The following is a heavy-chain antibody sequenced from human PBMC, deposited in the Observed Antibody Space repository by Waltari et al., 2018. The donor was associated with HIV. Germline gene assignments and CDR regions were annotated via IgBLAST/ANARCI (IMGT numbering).Heavy chain of an antibody. D-gene: IGHD6-13*01. V-gene: IGHV1-3*04. J-gene: IGHJ6*02. Sequence: QVQLVQSGAEVKKPGASVKVSCKTSGYTFVDYALHWVRQAPGKRLEGMGWINTGNGNTKYSQEFQGRVSITRDTSASTVCMELSRLRSEDTALYYCTRDEFSSWSQSGGMDVWGQGTTVTVS. CDR3: TRDEFSSWSQSGGMDV. CDR1: GYTFVDYA. CDR2: INTGNGNT.